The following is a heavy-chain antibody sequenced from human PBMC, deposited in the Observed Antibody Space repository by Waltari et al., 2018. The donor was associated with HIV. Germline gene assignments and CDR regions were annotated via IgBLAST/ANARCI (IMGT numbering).Heavy chain of an antibody. CDR1: GFTISSNY. V-gene: IGHV3-53*01. J-gene: IGHJ6*02. D-gene: IGHD1-26*01. Sequence: EVQLVASGGSLIEHGGSLRVSCAASGFTISSNYMSWVRQAPGKGLEWVSVIYSGGSRYYADSVKGRFIISRDNSKNTVSLHMNSLRAEDTAVYYCARDPRSSGYYGMDVWGQGIKVTVSS. CDR2: IYSGGSR. CDR3: ARDPRSSGYYGMDV.